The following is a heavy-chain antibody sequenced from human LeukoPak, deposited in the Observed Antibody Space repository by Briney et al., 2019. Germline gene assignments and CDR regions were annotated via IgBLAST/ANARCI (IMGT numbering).Heavy chain of an antibody. J-gene: IGHJ4*02. Sequence: PGGSLRLSCAASGFTFSSYAMSWVRQAPGKGLEWVSAISGSGGSTYYADSVKGRFTISRDNSKNTLYLQMNSLRAEDTAVYYCAKDTHYCDSSGHDYWGQGTLVTVSS. CDR1: GFTFSSYA. D-gene: IGHD3-22*01. V-gene: IGHV3-23*01. CDR2: ISGSGGST. CDR3: AKDTHYCDSSGHDY.